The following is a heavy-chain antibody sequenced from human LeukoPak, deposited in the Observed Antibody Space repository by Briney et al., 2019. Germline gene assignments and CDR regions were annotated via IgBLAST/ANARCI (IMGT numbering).Heavy chain of an antibody. Sequence: PGRSLRLSCAASGFTFSNYGLHWVRQAPGKGLEWVALISYDGSNKYYADSVKGRFTISRDNSKNTLYLQMNSLRAEDTAVYYCARDARLGLRFLEWLPAPYFDYWGQGTLVTVSS. V-gene: IGHV3-30-3*01. CDR2: ISYDGSNK. J-gene: IGHJ4*02. CDR3: ARDARLGLRFLEWLPAPYFDY. D-gene: IGHD3-3*01. CDR1: GFTFSNYG.